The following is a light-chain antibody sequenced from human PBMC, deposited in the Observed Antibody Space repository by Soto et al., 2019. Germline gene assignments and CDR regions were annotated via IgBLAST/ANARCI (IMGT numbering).Light chain of an antibody. Sequence: QSALIQPPSASGSPGQSVAISCTGTSSDVGGYNYVSWYQQHPGKAPKLMIYEVTKRPSGVPDRFSGSKSGNTASLTVSGLQAEDEADYYCNSYGGSNNWVFGGGTKLTVL. V-gene: IGLV2-8*01. J-gene: IGLJ3*02. CDR1: SSDVGGYNY. CDR2: EVT. CDR3: NSYGGSNNWV.